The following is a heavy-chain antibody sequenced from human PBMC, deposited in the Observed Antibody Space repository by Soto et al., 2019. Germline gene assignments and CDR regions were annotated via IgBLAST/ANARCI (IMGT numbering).Heavy chain of an antibody. D-gene: IGHD6-19*01. Sequence: QVQLVESGGGVVQPGRSLRLSCAASGFTFSSYGMHWVRQAPGKGLEWVAVIWYDGSNKYYADSVKGRFTISRDNSKNTLYLQMNRRRAEDTAVYYCARDRYSSGWYDFDYWGQGTLVTVSS. CDR3: ARDRYSSGWYDFDY. V-gene: IGHV3-33*01. J-gene: IGHJ4*02. CDR2: IWYDGSNK. CDR1: GFTFSSYG.